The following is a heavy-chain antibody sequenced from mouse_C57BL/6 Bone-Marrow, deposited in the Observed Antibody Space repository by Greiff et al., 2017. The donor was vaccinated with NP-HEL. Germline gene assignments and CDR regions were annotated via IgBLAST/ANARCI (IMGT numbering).Heavy chain of an antibody. Sequence: QQSCKASGYTFTSYWMHWVKQRPGRGLEWIGRIDPNSGGTKYNEKFKSKATLTVDKPSSTAYMQLSSLTSEDSAVYYCARSGDSSGPFDYWGQGTTLTVSS. CDR1: GYTFTSYW. CDR3: ARSGDSSGPFDY. V-gene: IGHV1-72*01. D-gene: IGHD3-2*02. J-gene: IGHJ2*01. CDR2: IDPNSGGT.